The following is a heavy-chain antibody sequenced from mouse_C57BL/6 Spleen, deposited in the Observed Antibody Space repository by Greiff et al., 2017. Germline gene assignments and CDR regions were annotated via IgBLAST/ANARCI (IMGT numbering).Heavy chain of an antibody. V-gene: IGHV1-19*01. J-gene: IGHJ2*01. CDR1: GYTFTDYY. D-gene: IGHD3-2*02. CDR3: EIDSSGFDY. Sequence: VQLQQSGPVLVKPGASVKMSCKASGYTFTDYYMNWVKQSHGKSLEWIGVINPYNGGTSYNQKFKGKATLTVDKSSSTAYMELNSLTSEDTAVYYCEIDSSGFDYWGQGTTLTVSS. CDR2: INPYNGGT.